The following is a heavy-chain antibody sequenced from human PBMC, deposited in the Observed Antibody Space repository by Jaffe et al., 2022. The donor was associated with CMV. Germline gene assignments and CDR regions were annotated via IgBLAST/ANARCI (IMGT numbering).Heavy chain of an antibody. J-gene: IGHJ6*03. CDR1: GGSISSYY. CDR2: IYYSGST. CDR3: ARAYYDFWSGYDHPPYYYYYMDV. D-gene: IGHD3-3*01. V-gene: IGHV4-59*08. Sequence: QVQLQESGPGLVKPSETLSLTCTVSGGSISSYYWSWIRQPPGKGLEWIGYIYYSGSTNYNPSLKSRVTISVDTSKNQFSLKLSSVTAADTAVYYCARAYYDFWSGYDHPPYYYYYMDVWGKGTTVTVSS.